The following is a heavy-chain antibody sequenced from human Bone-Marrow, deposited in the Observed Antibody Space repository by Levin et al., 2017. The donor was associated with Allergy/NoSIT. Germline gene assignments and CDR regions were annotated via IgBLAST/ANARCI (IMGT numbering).Heavy chain of an antibody. CDR1: GFTFSSYN. CDR3: ARGGYTDGYVVDY. J-gene: IGHJ4*02. V-gene: IGHV3-48*02. CDR2: ISGSSSAL. D-gene: IGHD5-18*01. Sequence: PGGSLRLSCAASGFTFSSYNMNWVRQAPGKGLEWVSYISGSSSALNYADSVKGRFTISRDNAKNSLYLQMNSLRDEDTAVYYCARGGYTDGYVVDYWGQGTLLTVSS.